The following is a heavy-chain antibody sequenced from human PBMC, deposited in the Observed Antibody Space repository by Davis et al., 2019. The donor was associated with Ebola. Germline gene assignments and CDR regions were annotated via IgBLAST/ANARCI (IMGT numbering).Heavy chain of an antibody. J-gene: IGHJ6*03. D-gene: IGHD2-2*01. CDR3: AGDIVVVPAANGYYYYMDV. CDR1: GYTFTSYD. CDR2: INAGNGNT. Sequence: ASVKVSCKASGYTFTSYDINWVRQAPGQRLEWMGWINAGNGNTKYSQKFQGRVTITRDTSASTAYMELSSLRSEDTALYYCAGDIVVVPAANGYYYYMDVWGKGTTVTVSS. V-gene: IGHV1-3*01.